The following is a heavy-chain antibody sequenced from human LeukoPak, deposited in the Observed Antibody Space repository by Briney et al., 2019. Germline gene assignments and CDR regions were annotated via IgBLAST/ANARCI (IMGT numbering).Heavy chain of an antibody. CDR1: GGTFSSYA. V-gene: IGHV1-69*01. D-gene: IGHD5-24*01. CDR2: IIPIFGTA. CDR3: ARDPTSLRDGYNSYYYYGMDV. Sequence: GASVTVSCTASGGTFSSYAISWVRQAPGQGLEWMGGIIPIFGTANYAQKFQGRVTITADESTSTAYMELSSLRPEDTAVYYCARDPTSLRDGYNSYYYYGMDVWGQGTTVTVSS. J-gene: IGHJ6*02.